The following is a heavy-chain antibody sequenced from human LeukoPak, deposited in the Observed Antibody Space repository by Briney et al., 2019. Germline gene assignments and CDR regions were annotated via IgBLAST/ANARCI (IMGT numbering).Heavy chain of an antibody. V-gene: IGHV4-30-4*08. CDR2: IHYSGST. CDR3: ARVEPGPTWYFDL. J-gene: IGHJ2*01. Sequence: PSETLSLTCSVSGGSISSGDYYWSWIRQPPGKGLEWIGYIHYSGSTYYNPSLKSRVTISVDTSKNQFSLKLSSVTAADTAVYYCARVEPGPTWYFDLWGRGTLVTVSS. D-gene: IGHD1-7*01. CDR1: GGSISSGDYY.